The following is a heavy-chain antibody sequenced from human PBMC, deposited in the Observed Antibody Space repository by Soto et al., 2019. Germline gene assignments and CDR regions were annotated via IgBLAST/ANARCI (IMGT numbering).Heavy chain of an antibody. CDR2: IFSNDEK. CDR1: GFSLSNARMG. CDR3: ARIRIAAAGTIFDY. Sequence: QVTLKESGPVLVKPTETLMLTCTVSGFSLSNARMGVSWIRQPPGKALEWLAHIFSNDEKSYSTSLKSRLTISKDTSKSQVVLTMTNMDPVDTATYYCARIRIAAAGTIFDYWGQGTLVTVSS. J-gene: IGHJ4*02. D-gene: IGHD6-13*01. V-gene: IGHV2-26*01.